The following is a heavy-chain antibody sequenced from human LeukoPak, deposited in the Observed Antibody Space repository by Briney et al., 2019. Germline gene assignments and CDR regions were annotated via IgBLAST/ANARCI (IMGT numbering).Heavy chain of an antibody. J-gene: IGHJ4*02. Sequence: PSETLSLTCIVSGGSVSSGSSYWSWIRQPPGRELEWIVYIYYSGTTYYNPSLKSRVTMSVDTSKKQFSLKLSSVTAADTAVYFCARNYDRMDYWGQGTLVTVSS. D-gene: IGHD3-16*01. V-gene: IGHV4-61*01. CDR3: ARNYDRMDY. CDR1: GGSVSSGSSY. CDR2: IYYSGTT.